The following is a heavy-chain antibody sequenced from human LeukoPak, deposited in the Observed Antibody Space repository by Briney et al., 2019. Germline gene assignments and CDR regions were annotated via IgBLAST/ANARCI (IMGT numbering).Heavy chain of an antibody. CDR2: ISSYI. D-gene: IGHD6-6*01. V-gene: IGHV3-21*06. CDR1: GFTFSSYS. CDR3: ARTDSNIAARRIGFDS. Sequence: GGSLRLSCAASGFTFSSYSMNWVRQAPGKGLGWVSLISSYIYYADSVRGRFTISRDNAKNSLYLQMNSLRAEDTAVYYCARTDSNIAARRIGFDSWGQGTLVTVSS. J-gene: IGHJ4*02.